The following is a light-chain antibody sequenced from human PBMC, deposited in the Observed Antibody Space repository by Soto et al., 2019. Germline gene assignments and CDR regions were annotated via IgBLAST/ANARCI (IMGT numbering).Light chain of an antibody. J-gene: IGKJ2*01. V-gene: IGKV3-15*01. CDR1: QRISSN. CDR2: GAS. CDR3: QQYNIWPPYT. Sequence: EIVMTQSPATLSVSPGERATLYCKASQRISSNLAWYQQKPGQPPRLLIYGASTRANGISARFSGSGSGTECTLTISGLQSEDFALYYCQQYNIWPPYTFGQGTKVEIK.